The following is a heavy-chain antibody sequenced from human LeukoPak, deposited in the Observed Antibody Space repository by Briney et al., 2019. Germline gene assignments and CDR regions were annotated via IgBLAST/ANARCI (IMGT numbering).Heavy chain of an antibody. V-gene: IGHV4-39*01. Sequence: SETLCLTCTVSGDSISNNYNWSWIRQPPGKGLEWIGSIFYSGAAYYSPSLKSRVTISVDTSKNQFSLKLSSMTAADTAVYYCVRHRQWLLFPECWGQGTLVTVSS. CDR2: IFYSGAA. CDR1: GDSISNNYN. D-gene: IGHD6-19*01. J-gene: IGHJ4*02. CDR3: VRHRQWLLFPEC.